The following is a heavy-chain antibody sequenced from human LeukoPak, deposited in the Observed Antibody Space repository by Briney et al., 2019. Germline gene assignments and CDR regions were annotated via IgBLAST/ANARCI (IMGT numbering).Heavy chain of an antibody. Sequence: GGSLRLSCAASGFTVSSKYMNWVRQAPEKGLEWVSVIYTDGSTYYADSVRARFSISRDDSKNTLSLQMNSLRAEDTAVYYCAIGHYRNIPGWGQGTLVTVSS. CDR3: AIGHYRNIPG. J-gene: IGHJ4*02. D-gene: IGHD1/OR15-1a*01. V-gene: IGHV3-66*01. CDR2: IYTDGST. CDR1: GFTVSSKY.